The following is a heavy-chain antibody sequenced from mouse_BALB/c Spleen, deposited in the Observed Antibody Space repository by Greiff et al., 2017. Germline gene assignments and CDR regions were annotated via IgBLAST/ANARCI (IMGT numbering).Heavy chain of an antibody. J-gene: IGHJ4*01. Sequence: EVQVVESGGGLVKPGGSLKLSCAASGFTFSSYAMSWVRQTPEKRLEWVASISSGGSTYYPDSVKGRFTISRDNARNILYLQMSSLRSEDTAMYYCARGHYGNYDAMDYWGQGTSVTVSS. V-gene: IGHV5-6-5*01. CDR2: ISSGGST. D-gene: IGHD2-1*01. CDR3: ARGHYGNYDAMDY. CDR1: GFTFSSYA.